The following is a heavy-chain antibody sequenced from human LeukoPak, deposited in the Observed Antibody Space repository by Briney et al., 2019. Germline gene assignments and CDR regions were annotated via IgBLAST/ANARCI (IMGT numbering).Heavy chain of an antibody. CDR1: GGSISSNNW. CDR3: ARRASYYAMDV. CDR2: IYHSGST. J-gene: IGHJ6*02. V-gene: IGHV4-4*02. Sequence: SGTLSLTCAVSGGSISSNNWWSWVRQPPGKGLEWIGEIYHSGSTNYNPSLKGRVTISVDKSKNQFSLKLTSVTAADTAVYYCARRASYYAMDVWGHGTTATVSS.